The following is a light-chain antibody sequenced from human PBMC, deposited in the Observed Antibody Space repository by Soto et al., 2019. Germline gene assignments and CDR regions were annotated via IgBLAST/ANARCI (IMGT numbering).Light chain of an antibody. J-gene: IGLJ3*02. CDR1: SSNIGSNY. CDR3: AAWDDSLSGWV. V-gene: IGLV1-47*01. CDR2: RNN. Sequence: QSVLTQPPSASGTPGQRVTISCSGSSSNIGSNYVYWYQQLPGTAPKLLIYRNNQRPSGVPDRFSGSTSGTSASLAISGPRSEDEADYHCAAWDDSLSGWVFGGGTKVTVL.